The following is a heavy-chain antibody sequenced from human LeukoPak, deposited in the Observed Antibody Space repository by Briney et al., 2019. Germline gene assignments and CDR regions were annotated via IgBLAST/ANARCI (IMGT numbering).Heavy chain of an antibody. D-gene: IGHD3-22*01. CDR2: ISSSCNTI. CDR1: GFTFSSYE. V-gene: IGHV3-48*03. Sequence: PGGSLRLSCAASGFTFSSYEMNWVRQAPGKGLEWVSYISSSCNTIYYADSVKGLFTISRDNARNSLYLQMNSLRAEDTAVYYCARATYYYDSSGPIPDYWGQRTLVTVSS. J-gene: IGHJ4*02. CDR3: ARATYYYDSSGPIPDY.